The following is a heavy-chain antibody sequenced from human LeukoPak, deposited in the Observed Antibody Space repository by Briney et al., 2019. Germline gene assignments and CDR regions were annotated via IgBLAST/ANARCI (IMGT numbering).Heavy chain of an antibody. J-gene: IGHJ6*02. CDR3: ARGRAYGMDV. CDR2: INHSGST. Sequence: SETLSLTCAVYGGSFSGYHWSWIRQPPGKGLEWIGEINHSGSTNYNPSLKSRVTISVDTSKNQFSLKLSSVTAADTAVYYCARGRAYGMDVWGQGTTVTVSS. CDR1: GGSFSGYH. V-gene: IGHV4-34*01.